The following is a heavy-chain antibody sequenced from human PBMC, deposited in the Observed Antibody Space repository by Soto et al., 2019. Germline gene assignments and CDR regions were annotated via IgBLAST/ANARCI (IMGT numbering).Heavy chain of an antibody. J-gene: IGHJ4*02. Sequence: PGGSLRLSCAASGFTVSSKYMTWVRQAPGKGLEWVSLIQSGGTTYYADSVKGRFTISRDNSKNTLYLQMNSLRAEDTAVYYCAKCIDQLLSFDYWGQGTLVTVSS. D-gene: IGHD2-2*01. V-gene: IGHV3-66*01. CDR2: IQSGGTT. CDR1: GFTVSSKY. CDR3: AKCIDQLLSFDY.